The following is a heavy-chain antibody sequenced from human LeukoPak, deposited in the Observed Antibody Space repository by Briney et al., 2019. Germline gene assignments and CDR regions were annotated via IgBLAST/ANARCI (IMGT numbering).Heavy chain of an antibody. CDR2: LYTGGDT. Sequence: GGSLRLSCAVSGFSVSAHYMSWVRQAPGKGPECVSFLYTGGDTSYADSVRGRFSISRDNSKNTVYLQMNGLRAEDTAVYYCARGPGSRGIFDYWGQGTLVTVSS. CDR3: ARGPGSRGIFDY. V-gene: IGHV3-53*01. D-gene: IGHD3-10*01. J-gene: IGHJ4*02. CDR1: GFSVSAHY.